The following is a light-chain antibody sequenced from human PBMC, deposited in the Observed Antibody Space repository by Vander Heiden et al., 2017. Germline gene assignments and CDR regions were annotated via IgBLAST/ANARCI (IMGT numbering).Light chain of an antibody. V-gene: IGLV3-1*01. CDR2: QDS. CDR1: KLGDKY. Sequence: SYELTQPPSVSVSPGQTASITCSGDKLGDKYACWYQQKPGQSPVLVIYQDSKRTSGIPERFSGSNSGNTATLTISWTQAMDEADYYCQAWDSSTEVFGGGTKLTVL. J-gene: IGLJ2*01. CDR3: QAWDSSTEV.